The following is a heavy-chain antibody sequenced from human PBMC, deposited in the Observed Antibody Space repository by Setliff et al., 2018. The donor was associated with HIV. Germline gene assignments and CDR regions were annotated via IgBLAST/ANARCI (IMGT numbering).Heavy chain of an antibody. D-gene: IGHD5-12*01. V-gene: IGHV3-7*03. J-gene: IGHJ4*02. CDR1: GFTFSNYW. Sequence: GGSLRLSCAASGFTFSNYWMTWVRQAPGKGLEWVAQINRDGTEKYYVDSVKGRFTISRDNAKNSLYLQMNSLRAEDTALYYCARDSGVATIRKSALDYWGQGTLVTV. CDR2: INRDGTEK. CDR3: ARDSGVATIRKSALDY.